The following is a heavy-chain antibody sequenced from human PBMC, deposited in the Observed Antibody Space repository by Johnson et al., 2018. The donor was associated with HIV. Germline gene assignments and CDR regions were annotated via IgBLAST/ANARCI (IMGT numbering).Heavy chain of an antibody. D-gene: IGHD6-13*01. CDR3: ANDSFPSSSSWYVRLDAFDI. J-gene: IGHJ3*02. V-gene: IGHV3-43*01. CDR2: ISWDGGST. Sequence: VQLVESGGVVVQPGGSLRLSCAASGFTFDDYTMHWVRQAPGKGLEWVSLISWDGGSTYYADSVKGRFTISRDNSKNSLYLQMNRLRTEDTALYYCANDSFPSSSSWYVRLDAFDIWGRGTMVTVSS. CDR1: GFTFDDYT.